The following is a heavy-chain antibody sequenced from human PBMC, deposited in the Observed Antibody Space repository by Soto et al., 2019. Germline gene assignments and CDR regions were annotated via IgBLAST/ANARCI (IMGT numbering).Heavy chain of an antibody. Sequence: SETLSLTCTVSGGSISSYYLSWIRQPPGKGLEWIGYIYYSGSTNYNPSLKSRVTISVDTSKNQFSLKLSSVTAADTAVYYCARARYDSSGSLSRWFDPWGQGTLVTVSS. V-gene: IGHV4-59*01. CDR1: GGSISSYY. D-gene: IGHD3-22*01. J-gene: IGHJ5*02. CDR3: ARARYDSSGSLSRWFDP. CDR2: IYYSGST.